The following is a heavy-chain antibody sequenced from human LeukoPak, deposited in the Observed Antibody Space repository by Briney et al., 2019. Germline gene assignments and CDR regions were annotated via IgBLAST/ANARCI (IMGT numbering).Heavy chain of an antibody. Sequence: PSQTLSLTCTVSGGSISSGDYYWRWIRQPPGKGLEWIGYIYYSGSTYYNPSLKSRVTISVDTSKNQFSLKLSSVTAADTAVYYCARSTVTTLYYYYYYMDVWGKGTTVTVSS. D-gene: IGHD4-11*01. CDR3: ARSTVTTLYYYYYYMDV. CDR1: GGSISSGDYY. V-gene: IGHV4-30-4*08. CDR2: IYYSGST. J-gene: IGHJ6*03.